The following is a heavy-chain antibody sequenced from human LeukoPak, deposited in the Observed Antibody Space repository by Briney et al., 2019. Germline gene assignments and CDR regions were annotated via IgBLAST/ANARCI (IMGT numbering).Heavy chain of an antibody. CDR2: IYSGGST. D-gene: IGHD6-19*01. CDR1: GFTVSNNY. V-gene: IGHV3-66*04. CDR3: ARRGIAVAGNYFDY. J-gene: IGHJ4*02. Sequence: PGGSLRLSCAASGFTVSNNYMSWVRQAPGKGLEWVSIIYSGGSTYYADSVKGRFTISGDNSKNTLYLQMDSLRAEDTAVYYCARRGIAVAGNYFDYWGQGTLVTVSS.